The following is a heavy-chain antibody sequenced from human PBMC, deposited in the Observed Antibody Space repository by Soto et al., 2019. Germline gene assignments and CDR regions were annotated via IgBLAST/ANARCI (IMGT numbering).Heavy chain of an antibody. V-gene: IGHV4-59*01. J-gene: IGHJ4*02. CDR1: GDSLSGYY. CDR2: FYSSGSP. CDR3: ARAAPRYCGGGSGYPGGAY. D-gene: IGHD2-15*01. Sequence: SETLSLTCTVSGDSLSGYYWSWIRQTPGKGLEWIGYFYSSGSPHHNPSLKSRVTISEDRSKNQFYLKLSSVTAADTAVYYCARAAPRYCGGGSGYPGGAYWGKGTRVPVSS.